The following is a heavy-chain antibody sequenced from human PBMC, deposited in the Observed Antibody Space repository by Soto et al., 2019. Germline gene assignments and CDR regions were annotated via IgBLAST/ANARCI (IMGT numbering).Heavy chain of an antibody. J-gene: IGHJ4*02. Sequence: LRLSCAASGFTFSDYYMSWIRQAPGKGLEWVSYISSSGSIIYYADSVKGRFTISRDNAKNSLYLQMNSLRAEDAAVYYCARDLGYYDSSGYFDYWGQGTLVTSPQ. CDR3: ARDLGYYDSSGYFDY. CDR2: ISSSGSII. V-gene: IGHV3-11*01. CDR1: GFTFSDYY. D-gene: IGHD3-22*01.